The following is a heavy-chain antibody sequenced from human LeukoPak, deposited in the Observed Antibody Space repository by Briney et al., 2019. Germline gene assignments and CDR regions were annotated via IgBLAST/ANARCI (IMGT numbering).Heavy chain of an antibody. V-gene: IGHV4-34*01. D-gene: IGHD3-10*01. CDR3: ARGGWFGEFYYYYGMDV. CDR1: GGSFSGYY. Sequence: PSETLSLTCAVYGGSFSGYYWSWIRQPPGKGLEWIGEINHSGSTNYNPSLKSRVTISVDTSKNQFSLKLSSVTAADTAVYYCARGGWFGEFYYYYGMDVWGQGTTVTVSS. J-gene: IGHJ6*02. CDR2: INHSGST.